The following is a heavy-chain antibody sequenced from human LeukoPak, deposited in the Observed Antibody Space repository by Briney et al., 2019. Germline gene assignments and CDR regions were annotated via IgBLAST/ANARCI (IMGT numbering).Heavy chain of an antibody. J-gene: IGHJ5*02. CDR2: ISSSSSYT. CDR1: GFTFSDYY. CDR3: ARYCSGGSCYVNWFDP. V-gene: IGHV3-11*06. Sequence: GGSLRLSCAASGFTFSDYYMSWIRQAPGKGLEWVSYISSSSSYTNYADSVKGRFTISRDNAKNSLHLQMNSLRAEDTAVYYCARYCSGGSCYVNWFDPWGQGTLVTVSS. D-gene: IGHD2-15*01.